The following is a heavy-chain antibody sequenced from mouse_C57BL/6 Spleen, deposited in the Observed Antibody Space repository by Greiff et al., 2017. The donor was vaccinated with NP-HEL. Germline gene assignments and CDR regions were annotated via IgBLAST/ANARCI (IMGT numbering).Heavy chain of an antibody. CDR1: GYSFTGYY. D-gene: IGHD2-5*01. CDR2: INPSTGGT. Sequence: VQLQQSGPELVKPGASVKISCKASGYSFTGYYMNWVKQSPEKSLEWIGEINPSTGGTTYNQKFKAKATLTVDKSSSTAYMQLKSLTSEDSAVYYCARYYSNGYYAMDYWGQGTSVTVSS. V-gene: IGHV1-42*01. J-gene: IGHJ4*01. CDR3: ARYYSNGYYAMDY.